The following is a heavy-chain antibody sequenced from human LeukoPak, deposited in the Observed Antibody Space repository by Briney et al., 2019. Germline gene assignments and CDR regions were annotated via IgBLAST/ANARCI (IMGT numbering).Heavy chain of an antibody. J-gene: IGHJ4*02. CDR1: GYTFTSYY. CDR3: ARDRVFVDTAMVSPIQYFDY. Sequence: ASVKVSCKASGYTFTSYYILWVRQAPGQGLEWMGVINPSGGSTTYAQKFQGRVTLTRDTSTSTVYMELRSLRSDDTAVYYCARDRVFVDTAMVSPIQYFDYWGQGTLVTVSS. CDR2: INPSGGST. D-gene: IGHD5-18*01. V-gene: IGHV1-46*01.